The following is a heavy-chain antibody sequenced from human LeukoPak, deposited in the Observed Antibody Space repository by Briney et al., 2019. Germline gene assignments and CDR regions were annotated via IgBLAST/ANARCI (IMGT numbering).Heavy chain of an antibody. CDR3: ARDLPPNDYGGAVDAFDI. V-gene: IGHV3-33*01. CDR1: GLTFSSYG. Sequence: PGRSLRLSCAASGLTFSSYGMHWVRQAPGKGLEWAAVIWYDGSNKYYADSVKGRFTISRDNSKNTLYLQMNSLRAEDTAVYYCARDLPPNDYGGAVDAFDIWGQGTMVTVSS. J-gene: IGHJ3*02. D-gene: IGHD4-23*01. CDR2: IWYDGSNK.